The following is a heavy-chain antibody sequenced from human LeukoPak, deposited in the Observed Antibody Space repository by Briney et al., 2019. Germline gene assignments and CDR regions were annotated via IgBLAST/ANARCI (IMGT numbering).Heavy chain of an antibody. Sequence: GGSLRLSCAASGFTFSDYYMSWIRQAPGKGLEWVSYISSSGSTIYYADSVKGRFTISRDNAKNSLYLQMNSLRAEDTAVYYCAKEGGYCSSTSCYDYWGQGTLVTVSS. V-gene: IGHV3-11*01. D-gene: IGHD2-2*01. CDR3: AKEGGYCSSTSCYDY. CDR1: GFTFSDYY. CDR2: ISSSGSTI. J-gene: IGHJ4*02.